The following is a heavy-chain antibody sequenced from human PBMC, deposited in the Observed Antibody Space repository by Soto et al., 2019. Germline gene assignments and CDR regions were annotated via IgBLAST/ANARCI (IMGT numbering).Heavy chain of an antibody. D-gene: IGHD6-19*01. CDR3: ARAEFNSVWFPFDS. CDR1: GGSISSGDYY. Sequence: SETLSLTCTVSGGSISSGDYYWSWIRQPPGKGLEWIGFIYYSGSTYYNPSLNRRITMSVDMSKNQFSLRLTSVTAADTALYFCARAEFNSVWFPFDSWGQGAPVTGSS. V-gene: IGHV4-30-4*01. J-gene: IGHJ4*02. CDR2: IYYSGST.